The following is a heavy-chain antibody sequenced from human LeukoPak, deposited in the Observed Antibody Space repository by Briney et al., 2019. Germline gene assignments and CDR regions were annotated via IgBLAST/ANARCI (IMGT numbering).Heavy chain of an antibody. D-gene: IGHD5-18*01. Sequence: GGSLRLSCAASGFXFSSYSIHWVRQAPGKGLEWVAVISYDGSNKYYADSVKGRFTISRDSSKMLYLQMNSLRVEDTAVYHCAKNRHSDTTLDYWGQGTLVTVSS. CDR1: GFXFSSYS. J-gene: IGHJ4*02. V-gene: IGHV3-30*18. CDR3: AKNRHSDTTLDY. CDR2: ISYDGSNK.